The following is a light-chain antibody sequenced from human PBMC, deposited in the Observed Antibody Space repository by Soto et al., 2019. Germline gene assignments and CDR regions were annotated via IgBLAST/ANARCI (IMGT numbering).Light chain of an antibody. V-gene: IGKV3-20*01. Sequence: EIVLTQYPGTLSLSPGERATLSCRASQSVSSSNLAWYQQKPGQAPRLLIYGASRRATGIPDRFSGSGSGTDFTLTISRLEPEDFAVYYCQQYGSSPYTFGQGTKLEIK. CDR1: QSVSSSN. J-gene: IGKJ2*01. CDR3: QQYGSSPYT. CDR2: GAS.